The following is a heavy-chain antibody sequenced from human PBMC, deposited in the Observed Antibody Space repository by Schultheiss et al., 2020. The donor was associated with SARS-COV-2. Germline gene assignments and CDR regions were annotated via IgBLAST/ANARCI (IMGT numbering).Heavy chain of an antibody. Sequence: SETLSLTCTVSGGSISSGGYYWSWIRQPPGKGLEWIGEINHSGSTHYNPSLKSRVTISVDTSKNQFSLKLSSVTAADTAVYYCARGDSGRPVLEFQHWGQGTLVTVSS. CDR3: ARGDSGRPVLEFQH. V-gene: IGHV4-39*07. CDR2: INHSGST. J-gene: IGHJ1*01. D-gene: IGHD3-10*01. CDR1: GGSISSGGYY.